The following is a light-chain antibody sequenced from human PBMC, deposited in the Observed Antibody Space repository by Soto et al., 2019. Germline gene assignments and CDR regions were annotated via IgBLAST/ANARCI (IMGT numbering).Light chain of an antibody. CDR2: EGS. Sequence: QLVLTQPASVSGSPGQSITISCTGTSSDVGSYNLVSWYQHHSGKAPKLMVYEGSKRPSGVSNRFSGSKSGNTASLTISGLQAEDEADYYCCSYAGSSTYVFGTGTKLTVL. CDR3: CSYAGSSTYV. J-gene: IGLJ1*01. CDR1: SSDVGSYNL. V-gene: IGLV2-23*01.